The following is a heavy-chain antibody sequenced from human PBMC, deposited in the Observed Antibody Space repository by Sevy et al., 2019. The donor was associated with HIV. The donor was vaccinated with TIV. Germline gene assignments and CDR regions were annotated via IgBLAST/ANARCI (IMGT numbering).Heavy chain of an antibody. D-gene: IGHD2-21*02. J-gene: IGHJ4*02. CDR1: GYSFTSYE. CDR2: INPSGGST. V-gene: IGHV1-46*01. CDR3: ERLRSCGGDCYYFDY. Sequence: ASVKVSCKASGYSFTSYEMEWVRQAPGQGLEWMGIINPSGGSTGYAQSFQGRVILTRNTSTDTVYMELNSLGSEDTAVYYCERLRSCGGDCYYFDYWGQGTLVTVSS.